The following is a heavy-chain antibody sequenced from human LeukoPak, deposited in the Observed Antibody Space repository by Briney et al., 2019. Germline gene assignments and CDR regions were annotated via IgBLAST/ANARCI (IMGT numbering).Heavy chain of an antibody. D-gene: IGHD2-2*01. V-gene: IGHV1-46*01. J-gene: IGHJ5*02. CDR3: ARGPAAMDGWFDP. CDR2: INPSGGST. Sequence: ASVKVSCKASGYAFTSYYMHWVRQAPGQGLEWMGIINPSGGSTSYAQKFQGRVTMTRDMSTSTVYMELSSLRSEDTAVYYCARGPAAMDGWFDPWGQGTLATVSS. CDR1: GYAFTSYY.